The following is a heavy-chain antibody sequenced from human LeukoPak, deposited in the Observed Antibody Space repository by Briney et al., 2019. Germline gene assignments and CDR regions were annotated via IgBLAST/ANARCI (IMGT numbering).Heavy chain of an antibody. CDR2: ISSSSSYI. D-gene: IGHD3-22*01. Sequence: GGSLRLSCAASGFAFSSYSMNWVRQAPGKGLEWVSSISSSSSYIYYADSVKGRFTISRDNAKNSLYLQMNSLRAEDTAVYYCARADSSGYYLTYYYYYMDVWGKGTTVTVSS. V-gene: IGHV3-21*01. CDR1: GFAFSSYS. J-gene: IGHJ6*03. CDR3: ARADSSGYYLTYYYYYMDV.